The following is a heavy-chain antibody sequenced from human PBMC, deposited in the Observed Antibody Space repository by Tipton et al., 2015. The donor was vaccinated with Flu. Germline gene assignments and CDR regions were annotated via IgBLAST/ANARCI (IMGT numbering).Heavy chain of an antibody. CDR2: IIPIFGTA. CDR3: ARDGVYSSSSSFYGY. D-gene: IGHD6-6*01. J-gene: IGHJ4*02. Sequence: QVQLVQSGAEVKKPGSSVKVSCKASGGTFSSYAISWVRQAPGQGREWLGGIIPIFGTANYAQKFQGRVTITADESTSTAYMELSSLRSEDTAVYYCARDGVYSSSSSFYGYWGQGTLVTVSS. V-gene: IGHV1-69*01. CDR1: GGTFSSYA.